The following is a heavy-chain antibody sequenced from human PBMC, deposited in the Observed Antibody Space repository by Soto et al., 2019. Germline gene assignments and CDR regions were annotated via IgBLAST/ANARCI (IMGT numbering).Heavy chain of an antibody. D-gene: IGHD6-13*01. J-gene: IGHJ2*01. CDR3: AKDPSGATSWYYWYFVL. Sequence: EVQLLESGGGLVQPGGSLRLSCAASGFTFSSFAVSWVRQAPGKGLEWVSAISGSGGRTYYADSVKGRFTISRDKSKSTLYLQMNSLRVDDTAVDYCAKDPSGATSWYYWYFVLWGRGTRVTVSS. CDR1: GFTFSSFA. V-gene: IGHV3-23*01. CDR2: ISGSGGRT.